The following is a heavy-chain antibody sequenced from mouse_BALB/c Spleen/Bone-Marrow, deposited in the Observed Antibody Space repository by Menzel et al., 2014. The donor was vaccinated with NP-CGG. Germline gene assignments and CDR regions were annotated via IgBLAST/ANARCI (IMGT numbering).Heavy chain of an antibody. CDR1: GFNIKDTY. J-gene: IGHJ1*01. Sequence: VQLQQSGAELAKPGASVKLSCTASGFNIKDTYMHWVKQRPEQGLEWIGRIDPANGYTKYDPKFQGKATITADTSSNPAYMQLSSLTSEDAAVYYCARLGYRYGYWFFDDWGAGTTVTVSS. CDR2: IDPANGYT. V-gene: IGHV14-3*02. D-gene: IGHD2-14*01. CDR3: ARLGYRYGYWFFDD.